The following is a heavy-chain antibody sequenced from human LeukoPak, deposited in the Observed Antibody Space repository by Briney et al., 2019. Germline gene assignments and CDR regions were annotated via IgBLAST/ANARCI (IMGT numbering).Heavy chain of an antibody. Sequence: PGGSLRLSCAASGFTFSSYGMSWVRQAPGKGLEWVSAISGSGGNTFYADSVKGRFTISRDNSKNTLYLQMNSLRAEDTAVYYCAKDQDYYGSGSYFDYWGQGTLVTVSS. V-gene: IGHV3-23*01. CDR2: ISGSGGNT. CDR3: AKDQDYYGSGSYFDY. J-gene: IGHJ4*02. D-gene: IGHD3-10*01. CDR1: GFTFSSYG.